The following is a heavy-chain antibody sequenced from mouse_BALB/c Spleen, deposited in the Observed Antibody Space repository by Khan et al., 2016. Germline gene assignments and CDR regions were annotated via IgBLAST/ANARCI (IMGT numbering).Heavy chain of an antibody. Sequence: QIQLVQSGPELKKPGDTVKISCKASGYTFTNYGMHWVKQAPGKGLKWMGWINTNTGKTTYAEEFKGRFAISLDTSASTAYLQLNNLKNEDTANYFCAEEYYGSNWFAYWGQGTLVTVSA. D-gene: IGHD1-1*01. CDR3: AEEYYGSNWFAY. CDR2: INTNTGKT. V-gene: IGHV9-3*02. CDR1: GYTFTNYG. J-gene: IGHJ3*01.